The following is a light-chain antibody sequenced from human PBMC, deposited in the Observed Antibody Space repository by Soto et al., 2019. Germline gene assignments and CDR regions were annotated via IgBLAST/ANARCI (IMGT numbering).Light chain of an antibody. CDR2: GAS. CDR1: QSVSSN. Sequence: EIVMTQSPATLSVSPGERATLSCRASQSVSSNLAWYQQKPGQAPRLLIYGASTRAAGIPARFSGSGSGTEFTLTMSSLQSEDFAVYCCQQYNNCSPWTFGQGTKVDIK. V-gene: IGKV3-15*01. J-gene: IGKJ1*01. CDR3: QQYNNCSPWT.